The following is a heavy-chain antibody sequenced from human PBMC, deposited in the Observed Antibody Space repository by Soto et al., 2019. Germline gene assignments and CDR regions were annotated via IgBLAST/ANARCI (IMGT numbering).Heavy chain of an antibody. CDR3: VRDGTKTLRDWFDP. CDR2: IYATGTT. Sequence: ASETLSLTCTVSGASISGFYWSWIRKSAGKGLEWIGRIYATGTTDYNPSLKSRVMRSVDTSKKQFSLKLRSVTAADTAVYYCVRDGTKTLRDWFDPWGQGISVTVSS. J-gene: IGHJ5*02. CDR1: GASISGFY. V-gene: IGHV4-4*07. D-gene: IGHD1-1*01.